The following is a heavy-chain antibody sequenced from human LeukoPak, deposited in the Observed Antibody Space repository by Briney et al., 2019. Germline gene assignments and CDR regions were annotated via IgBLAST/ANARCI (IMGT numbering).Heavy chain of an antibody. J-gene: IGHJ6*02. CDR2: IRYDGSNK. V-gene: IGHV3-30*02. CDR3: ARVRLVYYYYAMDV. D-gene: IGHD3-9*01. CDR1: GFTFSSYG. Sequence: GGSLRLSCAASGFTFSSYGMHWVRQAPGKGLEWVAFIRYDGSNKYYADSVKGRFTISRDNSKSTLYLQMNSLRAEDTAVYYCARVRLVYYYYAMDVWGQGTTVTVSS.